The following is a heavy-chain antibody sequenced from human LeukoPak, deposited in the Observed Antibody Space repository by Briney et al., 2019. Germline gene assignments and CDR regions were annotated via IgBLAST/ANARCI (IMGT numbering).Heavy chain of an antibody. D-gene: IGHD6-19*01. CDR2: MNPNSGNT. Sequence: ASVKVSCKASGYTFTSYDINWVRQAPAQGLEWMGWMNPNSGNTGYAQKFQCRVTMTRNTSMSTVYMELSSLRSEDTAVYYCARGGWYLRFGYWGQGTLVTVSS. CDR3: ARGGWYLRFGY. V-gene: IGHV1-8*01. J-gene: IGHJ4*02. CDR1: GYTFTSYD.